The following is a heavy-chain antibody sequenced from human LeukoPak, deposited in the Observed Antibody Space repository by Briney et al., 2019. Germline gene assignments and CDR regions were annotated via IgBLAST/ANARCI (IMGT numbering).Heavy chain of an antibody. CDR3: ARAGSYYYGSGSWVDY. Sequence: SETLSLTCTVSGGSVSSGSYYWSWIRQPPGKGLEWIGYIYYSGSPNYNPSPKSRVTISVDTSKNQFSLKLSSVTAADTAVYYCARAGSYYYGSGSWVDYWGQGTLVTVSS. CDR1: GGSVSSGSYY. J-gene: IGHJ4*02. CDR2: IYYSGSP. V-gene: IGHV4-61*01. D-gene: IGHD3-10*01.